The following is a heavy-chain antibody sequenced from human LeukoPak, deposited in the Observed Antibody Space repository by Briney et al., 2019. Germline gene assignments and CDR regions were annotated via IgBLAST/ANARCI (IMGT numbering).Heavy chain of an antibody. V-gene: IGHV3-48*01. CDR1: GFSFSGYS. CDR3: ARESITGDRDFDY. D-gene: IGHD7-27*01. CDR2: ISSGSRTI. J-gene: IGHJ4*02. Sequence: GGSLRLSCAASGFSFSGYSMNWVRQAPGRGLEWISYISSGSRTIFYADSVKGRFSISRDNAKNSLYLLMDSLRADDTAVYYCARESITGDRDFDYWGQGTLITVPS.